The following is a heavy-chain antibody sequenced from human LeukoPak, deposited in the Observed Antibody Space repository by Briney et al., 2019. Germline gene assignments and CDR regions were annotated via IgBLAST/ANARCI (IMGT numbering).Heavy chain of an antibody. CDR2: INAGNGNT. V-gene: IGHV1-3*01. CDR3: ARSYGSGSYYNGKGAFDI. CDR1: GYTFTSYA. D-gene: IGHD3-10*01. J-gene: IGHJ3*02. Sequence: GASVKVSCKASGYTFTSYAMHWVRQAPGQRLEWMGWINAGNGNTKYSQKFQGRVTITRDTSASTAYMELSSLRSEDTAVYFCARSYGSGSYYNGKGAFDIWGQGTMVTVSS.